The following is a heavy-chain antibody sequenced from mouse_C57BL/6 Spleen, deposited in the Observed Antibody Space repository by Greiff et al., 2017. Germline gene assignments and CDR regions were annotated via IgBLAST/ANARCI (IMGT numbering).Heavy chain of an antibody. CDR2: IYPSDSET. Sequence: QVQLQQPGAELVRPGSSVKLSCKASGYTFTSYWMDWVKQRPGQGLEWIGNIYPSDSETHYNQKFKDKATLTVDKSSSTAYMQLSSLTSEDSAVYYCARGGSYYGNRGDYWGQGTTLTVSS. CDR3: ARGGSYYGNRGDY. V-gene: IGHV1-61*01. D-gene: IGHD2-10*01. J-gene: IGHJ2*01. CDR1: GYTFTSYW.